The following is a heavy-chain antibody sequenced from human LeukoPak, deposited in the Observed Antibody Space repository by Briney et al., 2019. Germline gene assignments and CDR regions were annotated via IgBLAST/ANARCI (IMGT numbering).Heavy chain of an antibody. D-gene: IGHD3-3*01. Sequence: GVSLRLSCAASGFIFSSYGVSWLRHARGKGLEWVSAISGSGYSTYFADSVKGRFTISRDNSKNTLYLQMNSLRAEDTAIYYCAKDTRTISCLHYWGQGTLVTVSS. CDR1: GFIFSSYG. V-gene: IGHV3-23*01. CDR3: AKDTRTISCLHY. CDR2: ISGSGYST. J-gene: IGHJ4*02.